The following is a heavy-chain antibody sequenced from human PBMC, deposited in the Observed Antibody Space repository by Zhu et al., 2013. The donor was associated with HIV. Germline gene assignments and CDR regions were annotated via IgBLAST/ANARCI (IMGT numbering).Heavy chain of an antibody. J-gene: IGHJ4*02. CDR3: ARLTIFGVVTMGYFDY. Sequence: QVQLVQSGAEVKKVGASVKVSCKASGYTFTRYAISWVRQAPGQGLEWMGGIIPIFGTANYAQKFQGRVTITADESTSTAYMELSSLRSEDTAVYYCARLTIFGVVTMGYFDYWGQGTLVTVSS. CDR2: IIPIFGTA. V-gene: IGHV1-69*01. D-gene: IGHD3-3*01. CDR1: GYTFTRYA.